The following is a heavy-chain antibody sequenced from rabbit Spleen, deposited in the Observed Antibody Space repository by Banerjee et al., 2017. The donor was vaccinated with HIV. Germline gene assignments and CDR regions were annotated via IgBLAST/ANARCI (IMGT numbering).Heavy chain of an antibody. CDR2: IYGGGTSGAT. CDR1: GFSFSSSHW. CDR3: ASDINGDGTFSL. V-gene: IGHV1S45*01. Sequence: QEQVVESGGGLVKPGASLTLTCTASGFSFSSSHWICWVRQAPGKGLEWIACIYGGGTSGATYYATWAKGRFTISKTASTTVTLQMTSLTAADTATYFCASDINGDGTFSLWGPGTLVTVS. D-gene: IGHD2-1*01. J-gene: IGHJ4*01.